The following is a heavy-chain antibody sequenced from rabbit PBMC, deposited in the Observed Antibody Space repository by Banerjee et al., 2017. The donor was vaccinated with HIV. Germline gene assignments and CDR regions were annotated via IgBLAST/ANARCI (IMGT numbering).Heavy chain of an antibody. CDR3: ARGTNSAGYSVNL. J-gene: IGHJ4*01. CDR1: GFSFSNKCV. CDR2: IYAGSGNT. Sequence: LTCTASGFSFSNKCVMCWVRQAPGKGLEWIGCIYAGSGNTYYASRAKGRFTISKTSSTTVTLQMTSLTAADTATYFCARGTNSAGYSVNLWGQGTLVTVS. V-gene: IGHV1S40*01. D-gene: IGHD7-1*01.